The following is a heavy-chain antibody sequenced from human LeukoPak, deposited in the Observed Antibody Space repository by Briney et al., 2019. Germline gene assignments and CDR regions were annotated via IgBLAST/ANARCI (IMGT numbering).Heavy chain of an antibody. CDR1: GFTFRTYA. Sequence: PGGSLRLSCAASGFTFRTYAMSWVRQAPGKGLEWVAFIRYDGSNKYYADSVKGRFTVSRDNSKNTLYLQMNSLRAEDTAVYYCAKTPYSLDYFDYWGQGTLVAVSS. D-gene: IGHD5-18*01. V-gene: IGHV3-30*02. CDR3: AKTPYSLDYFDY. J-gene: IGHJ4*02. CDR2: IRYDGSNK.